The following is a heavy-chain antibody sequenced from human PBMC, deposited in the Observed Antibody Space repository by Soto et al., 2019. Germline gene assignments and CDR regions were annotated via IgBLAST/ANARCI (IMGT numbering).Heavy chain of an antibody. CDR1: GGSISSGGYS. V-gene: IGHV4-30-2*01. Sequence: KTSETLSLTCAVSGGSISSGGYSWSWIRQPPGKGLEWIGYIYHSGSTYYNPSLKSRVTISVDRSKNQFSLKLSSVTAADTAVCYCAREVTGRYCSSTSCYGMDVWGQGTTVTVSS. D-gene: IGHD2-2*01. J-gene: IGHJ6*02. CDR2: IYHSGST. CDR3: AREVTGRYCSSTSCYGMDV.